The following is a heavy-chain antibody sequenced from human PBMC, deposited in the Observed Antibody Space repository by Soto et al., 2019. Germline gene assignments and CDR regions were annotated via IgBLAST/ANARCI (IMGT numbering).Heavy chain of an antibody. J-gene: IGHJ4*02. CDR2: ISYDGSNK. Sequence: GGSLRLSCAASGFTFSSYGMHWVRQAPGKGLEWVAVISYDGSNKYYADSVKGRFTISRDNSKNTLYLQMNSLRAEDTAVYYCAKDLSGYRRSWGSSVDYWGQGTLVTVSS. CDR3: AKDLSGYRRSWGSSVDY. D-gene: IGHD5-12*01. CDR1: GFTFSSYG. V-gene: IGHV3-30*18.